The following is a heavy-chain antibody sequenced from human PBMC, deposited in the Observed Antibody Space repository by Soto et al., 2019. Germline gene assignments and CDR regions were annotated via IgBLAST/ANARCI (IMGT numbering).Heavy chain of an antibody. CDR3: ARHRGYYDILTGYYTELNFDY. D-gene: IGHD3-9*01. Sequence: SETLSLTCTVSGGSISSSSYYWGWIRQPPGKVLEWIGSIYYSATTYYNPSLKSRVTISVDTSKNQFSLKLSSVTAADTAVYYCARHRGYYDILTGYYTELNFDYWGQGTLVTVSS. V-gene: IGHV4-39*01. CDR1: GGSISSSSYY. CDR2: IYYSATT. J-gene: IGHJ4*02.